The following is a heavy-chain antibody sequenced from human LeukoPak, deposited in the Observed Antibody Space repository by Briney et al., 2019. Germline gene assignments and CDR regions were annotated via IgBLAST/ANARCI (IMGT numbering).Heavy chain of an antibody. Sequence: GGSLRLSCAASGFTFSDYYMSWIRQAPGKGLEWVSYISSSGSTIYYADSVKGRFTISRDNSKNTLYLQMNSLRAEDTAVYYCVRDDDRPDNGLDYWGQGTLVTVSS. D-gene: IGHD3-22*01. J-gene: IGHJ4*02. V-gene: IGHV3-11*04. CDR1: GFTFSDYY. CDR2: ISSSGSTI. CDR3: VRDDDRPDNGLDY.